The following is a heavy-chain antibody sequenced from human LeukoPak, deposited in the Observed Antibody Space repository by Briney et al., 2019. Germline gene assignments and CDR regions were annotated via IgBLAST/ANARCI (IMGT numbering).Heavy chain of an antibody. CDR3: ARVTLWFGYYFDY. CDR2: INAGNGNT. V-gene: IGHV1-3*01. CDR1: GYTFTSYY. J-gene: IGHJ4*02. D-gene: IGHD3-10*01. Sequence: GASVKVSCKASGYTFTSYYMHWVRQAPGQRLEWMGWINAGNGNTKYSQKFQGRVTITRDTSASTAYMELSSLRSEDTAVYYCARVTLWFGYYFDYWGQGTLVTVSS.